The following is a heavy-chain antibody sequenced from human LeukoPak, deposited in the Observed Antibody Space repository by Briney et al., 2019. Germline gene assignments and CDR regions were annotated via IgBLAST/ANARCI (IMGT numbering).Heavy chain of an antibody. D-gene: IGHD3-22*01. CDR3: ARAGRIYYDSRSGAFDF. J-gene: IGHJ3*01. CDR1: GGSISDNDHY. Sequence: SETLSLTCTVSGGSISDNDHYWGWVRQPPGKGLEWIGTVYYSGNTFYNPSLKSRVTMSVDSSRNQFSLKLRSLTAADTAMYYCARAGRIYYDSRSGAFDFWGQGTMVTVSS. V-gene: IGHV4-39*07. CDR2: VYYSGNT.